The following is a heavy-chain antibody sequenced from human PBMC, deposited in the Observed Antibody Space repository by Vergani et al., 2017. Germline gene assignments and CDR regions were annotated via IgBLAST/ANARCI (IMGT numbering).Heavy chain of an antibody. J-gene: IGHJ6*02. CDR3: AKPVSSTSKNEYYYYYGMDV. CDR2: IYSGGST. V-gene: IGHV3-66*03. Sequence: EVQLVESGGGLIQPGGSLRLSCAASGFTVSSNYMSWVRQAPGKGLEWVSVIYSGGSTYYADSVKGRFTISRDNSKNTLYLQMNSLRAEDTAVYYCAKPVSSTSKNEYYYYYGMDVWGQGTTVTVSS. D-gene: IGHD2-2*01. CDR1: GFTVSSNY.